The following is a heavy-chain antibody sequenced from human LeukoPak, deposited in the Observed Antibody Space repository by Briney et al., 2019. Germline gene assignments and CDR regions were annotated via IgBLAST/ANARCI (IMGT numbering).Heavy chain of an antibody. CDR3: ARDILTGYYVNDAFDI. CDR2: IYHSGST. CDR1: GYSISSGYY. V-gene: IGHV4-38-2*01. D-gene: IGHD3-9*01. Sequence: PSETLSLTCAVSGYSISSGYYWGWIRQPPGKGLEWIGSIYHSGSTYYNPSLKSRVTISVDTSKNQFSLKLSSVTAADTAVYYCARDILTGYYVNDAFDIWGQGTMVTVSS. J-gene: IGHJ3*02.